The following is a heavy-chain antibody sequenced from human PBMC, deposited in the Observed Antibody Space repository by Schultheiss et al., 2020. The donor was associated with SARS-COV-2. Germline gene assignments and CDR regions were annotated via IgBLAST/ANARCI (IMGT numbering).Heavy chain of an antibody. V-gene: IGHV3-23*01. J-gene: IGHJ4*02. CDR3: ARDYDFWAY. CDR2: ISGSGGST. Sequence: GESLKISCAASGFTFDDYAMHWVRQAPGKGLEWVSGISGSGGSTYYADSVKGRFTISRDNSKNTLYLQMNSLRAEDTAVYYCARDYDFWAYWGQGTLVTVSS. CDR1: GFTFDDYA. D-gene: IGHD3-3*01.